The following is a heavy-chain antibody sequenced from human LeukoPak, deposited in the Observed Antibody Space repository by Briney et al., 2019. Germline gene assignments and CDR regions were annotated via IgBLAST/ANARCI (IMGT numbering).Heavy chain of an antibody. V-gene: IGHV3-15*01. D-gene: IGHD1-26*01. J-gene: IGHJ4*02. CDR2: IKTKTDGETT. Sequence: GGSLRLSCAAPGFAFSNAWMSWVRLAPGKGLEWVARIKTKTDGETTDYASPVKGRFTISRDDSKNTLYLQMNSLKTEDTAVYFCTPSIVGATTFDYWGQGTLVTVSS. CDR3: TPSIVGATTFDY. CDR1: GFAFSNAW.